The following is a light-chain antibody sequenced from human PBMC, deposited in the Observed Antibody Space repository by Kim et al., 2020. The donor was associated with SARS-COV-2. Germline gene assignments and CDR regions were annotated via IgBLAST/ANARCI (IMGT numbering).Light chain of an antibody. CDR1: QSIGSN. Sequence: SATPKETATIPGRARQSIGSNLHWYQQKPDQSPKLLIKYASQSLSGVPSRFSGGGSGTDFTLTIHSLEAEDAAMYFCHQTSKLPYTFGQGTKLEI. CDR3: HQTSKLPYT. V-gene: IGKV6-21*01. J-gene: IGKJ2*01. CDR2: YAS.